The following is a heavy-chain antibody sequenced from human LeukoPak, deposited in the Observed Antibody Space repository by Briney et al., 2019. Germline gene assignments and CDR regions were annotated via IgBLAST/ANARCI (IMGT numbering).Heavy chain of an antibody. CDR1: GGSISSYY. CDR3: ARDTKRGRWLQLGFDP. Sequence: PSETLSLTCTVSGGSISSYYWSWIRQPPGKRLEWIGYIYYSGSTNYNPSLKSRVTISVDTSKNQFSLKLSSVTAADTAVYYCARDTKRGRWLQLGFDPWGQGTLVTVSS. CDR2: IYYSGST. V-gene: IGHV4-59*01. D-gene: IGHD5-24*01. J-gene: IGHJ5*02.